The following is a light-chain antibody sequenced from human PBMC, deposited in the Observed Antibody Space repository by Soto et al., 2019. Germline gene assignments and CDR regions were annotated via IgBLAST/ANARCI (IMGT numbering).Light chain of an antibody. Sequence: IVFTQSPATLSLSPGERGTLSCRASQSLSRHLAWYQQIPGQAPRLLIYNTYNRATGIPARFSGSGSGTDFTLTISSLEPEDFAVYYCQPRGDWPPTFGGGTKVDIK. CDR2: NTY. CDR3: QPRGDWPPT. CDR1: QSLSRH. V-gene: IGKV3-11*01. J-gene: IGKJ4*01.